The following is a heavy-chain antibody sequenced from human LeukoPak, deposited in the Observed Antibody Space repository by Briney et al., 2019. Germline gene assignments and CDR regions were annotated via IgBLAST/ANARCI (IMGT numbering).Heavy chain of an antibody. Sequence: GASVKVSCKASGGTFSSYAISWVRQAPGQGLEWMGGIIPIFGTANYAQKFQGRVTITTGESTSTAYMELSSLRSEDTAVYYCARGRVLRYFDWLSPWGRGTLVTVSS. CDR2: IIPIFGTA. D-gene: IGHD3-9*01. J-gene: IGHJ5*02. CDR3: ARGRVLRYFDWLSP. CDR1: GGTFSSYA. V-gene: IGHV1-69*05.